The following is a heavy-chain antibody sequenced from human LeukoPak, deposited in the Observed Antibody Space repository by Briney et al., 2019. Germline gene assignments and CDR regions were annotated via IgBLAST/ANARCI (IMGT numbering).Heavy chain of an antibody. CDR3: ARGQGFPLYYYDSSGPQDY. Sequence: PGRSLRLSCAASGFTFSSYGMHWVRQAPGKGLEWVAVISYDGSNKYYADSVKGRFTISRDNSKNTLYLQMNSLRAEDTAVYYCARGQGFPLYYYDSSGPQDYWGQGTLVTVSS. CDR1: GFTFSSYG. D-gene: IGHD3-22*01. J-gene: IGHJ4*02. V-gene: IGHV3-30*03. CDR2: ISYDGSNK.